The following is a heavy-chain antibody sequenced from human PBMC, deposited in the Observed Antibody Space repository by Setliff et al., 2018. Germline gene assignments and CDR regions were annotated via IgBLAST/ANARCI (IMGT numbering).Heavy chain of an antibody. CDR2: ISGSGVST. CDR3: AKDLRGYDYGGFDY. CDR1: GFTFSNFW. J-gene: IGHJ4*02. D-gene: IGHD5-12*01. V-gene: IGHV3-23*01. Sequence: GESLKISCAASGFTFSNFWMHWVRQAPGKGLEWVSAISGSGVSTYYADSVKGRFTISRDNSKNTLYLQMNSLRAEDTAVYYCAKDLRGYDYGGFDYWGQGALVTVSS.